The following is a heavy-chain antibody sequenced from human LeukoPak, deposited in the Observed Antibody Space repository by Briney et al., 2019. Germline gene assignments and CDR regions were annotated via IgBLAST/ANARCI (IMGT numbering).Heavy chain of an antibody. CDR1: RYTLPHYY. J-gene: IGHJ4*02. D-gene: IGHD2-8*01. CDR3: ARDMCTTGMCMLGY. Sequence: SVQVSCLASRYTLPHYYMHWLRQAPGPGRAWMGIINHGGCRSNYAQQFQGRVTMNRVMSTSTFYMELSSLRSEDTAVYYCARDMCTTGMCMLGYCGQGPLVTVSS. V-gene: IGHV1-46*01. CDR2: INHGGCRS.